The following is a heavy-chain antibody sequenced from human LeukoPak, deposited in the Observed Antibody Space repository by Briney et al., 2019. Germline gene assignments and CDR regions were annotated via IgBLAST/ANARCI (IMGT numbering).Heavy chain of an antibody. CDR2: ISSDSSYI. D-gene: IGHD5/OR15-5a*01. J-gene: IGHJ3*02. V-gene: IGHV3-21*01. CDR1: GFTFSSYA. Sequence: GGSLRLSCAASGFTFSSYAMSWVRQAPGKGLEWVSSISSDSSYISYADSVRGRFTISRDNAQNSLYLQMNSLTAEDTTIYYCARGVRPAAFDIWGQGTMVTVSS. CDR3: ARGVRPAAFDI.